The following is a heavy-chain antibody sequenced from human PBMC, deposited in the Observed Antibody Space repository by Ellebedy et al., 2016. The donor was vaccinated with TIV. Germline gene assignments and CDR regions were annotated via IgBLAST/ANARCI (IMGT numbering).Heavy chain of an antibody. CDR2: INAGNGNT. Sequence: ASVKVSXXASGYTFTSYAMHWVRQAPGQRLEWMGWINAGNGNTKYSQKFQGRVTITRDTSASTAYMELSSLRSEDTAVYYCAREGFSTMVRGVSDYLDYWGQGTLVTVSS. CDR3: AREGFSTMVRGVSDYLDY. V-gene: IGHV1-3*01. D-gene: IGHD3-10*01. J-gene: IGHJ4*02. CDR1: GYTFTSYA.